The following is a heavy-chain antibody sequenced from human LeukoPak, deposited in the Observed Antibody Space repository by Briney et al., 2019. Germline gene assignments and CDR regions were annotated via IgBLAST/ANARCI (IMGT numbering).Heavy chain of an antibody. J-gene: IGHJ4*02. Sequence: SSETLSLICTVSGGSISSYYWSWIRQSPGKGLEWIGYIYDTGSTNYNPSLKSRVTMSVDTSKNQFSLKLSSVTAADTAVYYCARHRGGRFSGSYCDYWGQGTLVTVSS. CDR2: IYDTGST. CDR1: GGSISSYY. V-gene: IGHV4-59*08. D-gene: IGHD1-26*01. CDR3: ARHRGGRFSGSYCDY.